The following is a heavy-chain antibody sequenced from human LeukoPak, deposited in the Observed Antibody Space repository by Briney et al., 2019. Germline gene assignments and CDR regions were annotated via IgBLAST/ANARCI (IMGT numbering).Heavy chain of an antibody. CDR3: AKEGRKLELGHWYFDL. V-gene: IGHV3-30*18. J-gene: IGHJ2*01. CDR1: GFTFSSYG. Sequence: GGSLRLSCAASGFTFSSYGMHWVRQAPGKGLEWVAVISYDGSNKYYADSVKGRFTISRDNSKNTLYLQMNSLRAEDTAVYYCAKEGRKLELGHWYFDLWGRGTLVTVSS. D-gene: IGHD1-7*01. CDR2: ISYDGSNK.